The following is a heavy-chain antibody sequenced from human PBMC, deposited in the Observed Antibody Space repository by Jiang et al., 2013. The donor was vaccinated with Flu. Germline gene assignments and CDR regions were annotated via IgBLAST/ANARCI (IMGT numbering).Heavy chain of an antibody. J-gene: IGHJ4*02. CDR1: GGSISSYY. D-gene: IGHD4-17*01. CDR3: ARDYGDPRGGDY. CDR2: IYYSGST. Sequence: GSGLVKPSETLSLTCTVSGGSISSYYWSWIRQPPGKGLEWIGYIYYSGSTNYNPSLKSRVTISVDTSKNQFSLKLSSVTAADTAVYYCARDYGDPRGGDYWGQGTLVTVSS. V-gene: IGHV4-59*01.